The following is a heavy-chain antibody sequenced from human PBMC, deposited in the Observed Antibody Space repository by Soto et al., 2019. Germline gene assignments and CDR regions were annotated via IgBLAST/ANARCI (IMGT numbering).Heavy chain of an antibody. CDR3: AILGSKRANDFWSGYYTGPYGMNV. CDR1: GYSFTSYW. Sequence: GESLKISCKGSGYSFTSYWIGWVRQMPGKGLEWMGIIYPGDSDTRYSPSFQGQVTISADKSISTAYLQWSRLKDSDTAMYYCAILGSKRANDFWSGYYTGPYGMNVWGQGTTVTVSS. D-gene: IGHD3-3*01. CDR2: IYPGDSDT. J-gene: IGHJ6*02. V-gene: IGHV5-51*01.